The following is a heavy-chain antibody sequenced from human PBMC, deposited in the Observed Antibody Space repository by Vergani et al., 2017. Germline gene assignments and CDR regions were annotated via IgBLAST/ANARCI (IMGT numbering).Heavy chain of an antibody. CDR2: IYYSGST. Sequence: QLQLLESGPGLVKPSETLSLTCTVSGGSISSSSYYWGWIRQPPGKGLEWIGSIYYSGSTYYNPSLKSRVTISVDTSKNQFSLKLSSVTAADTAVYYCARQPHLRAALHFDYWGQGTLVTVSS. D-gene: IGHD6-6*01. CDR3: ARQPHLRAALHFDY. J-gene: IGHJ4*02. CDR1: GGSISSSSYY. V-gene: IGHV4-39*01.